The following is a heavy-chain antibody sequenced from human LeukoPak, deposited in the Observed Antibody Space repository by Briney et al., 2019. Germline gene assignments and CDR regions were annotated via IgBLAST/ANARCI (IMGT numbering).Heavy chain of an antibody. V-gene: IGHV3-66*01. Sequence: PGGSLRLSCAASGFTVSSNYMSWVRQAPGKGLEWISVIYSGGSTYYADSVKGRFTISRDNSKNTLYLQMNSLRAEDTAVYYCARDRATHSSSWFDSWGQGTLVTVSS. D-gene: IGHD6-19*01. CDR2: IYSGGST. CDR1: GFTVSSNY. CDR3: ARDRATHSSSWFDS. J-gene: IGHJ5*01.